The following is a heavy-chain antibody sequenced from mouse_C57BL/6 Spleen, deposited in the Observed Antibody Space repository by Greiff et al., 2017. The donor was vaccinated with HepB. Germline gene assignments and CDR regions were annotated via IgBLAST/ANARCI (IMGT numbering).Heavy chain of an antibody. CDR2: IWSDGST. Sequence: VKLMESGPGLVAPSQRLSITCTVSGFSLTSYGVHWVRQPPGKGLEWLVVIWSDGSTTYNSALKSRLSISKDNSKSQVFLKMNSLQTDDTAMYYCARHGDYDDYYAMDYWGQGTSVTVSS. D-gene: IGHD2-4*01. CDR1: GFSLTSYG. J-gene: IGHJ4*01. CDR3: ARHGDYDDYYAMDY. V-gene: IGHV2-6-1*01.